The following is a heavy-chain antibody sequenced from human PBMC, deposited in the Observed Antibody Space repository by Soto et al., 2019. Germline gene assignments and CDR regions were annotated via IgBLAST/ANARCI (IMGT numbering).Heavy chain of an antibody. J-gene: IGHJ4*02. CDR2: IYYSGST. CDR1: GGSTSSGDYY. Sequence: SETLSLTCTVSGGSTSSGDYYWSWIRQPPGKGLEWIGYIYYSGSTNYNPSLKSRVTISVDTSKNQFSLKLSSVTAADTAVYYCARRYGSYFDYWCQGTLVTVSS. V-gene: IGHV4-30-4*01. CDR3: ARRYGSYFDY. D-gene: IGHD5-18*01.